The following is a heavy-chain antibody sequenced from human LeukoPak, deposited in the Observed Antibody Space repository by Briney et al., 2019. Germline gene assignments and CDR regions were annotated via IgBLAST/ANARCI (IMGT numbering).Heavy chain of an antibody. CDR2: IYYSGST. Sequence: SETLSLTCTVSGGSISSSSYYWGWIRQPPGKGLEWIGSIYYSGSTYYNPSLKSRVTMSVDTSKNQFSLKLSSVTAADTAVYYCARRLLWFDPWGQGTLVTVSS. J-gene: IGHJ5*02. D-gene: IGHD3-10*01. V-gene: IGHV4-39*07. CDR1: GGSISSSSYY. CDR3: ARRLLWFDP.